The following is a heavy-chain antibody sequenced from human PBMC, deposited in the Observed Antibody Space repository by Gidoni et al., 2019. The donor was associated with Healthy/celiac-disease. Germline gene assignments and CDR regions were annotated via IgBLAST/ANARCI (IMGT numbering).Heavy chain of an antibody. CDR1: GYTFTSYY. V-gene: IGHV1-46*03. CDR3: ASAGEYYYDRSGRHDAFDI. CDR2: SNPSGGST. J-gene: IGHJ3*02. Sequence: EVKKPGASVRGSCKESGYTFTSYYMHWVRQAPGQGLEWMGISNPSGGSTSYAQTFQGRVTMTRDTSTSTVYMELSSLRSEDTAVYYCASAGEYYYDRSGRHDAFDIWGQGTMVPVSS. D-gene: IGHD3-22*01.